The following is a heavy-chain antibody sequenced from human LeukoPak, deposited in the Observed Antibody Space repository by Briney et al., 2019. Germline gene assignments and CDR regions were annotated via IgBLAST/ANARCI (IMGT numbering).Heavy chain of an antibody. Sequence: PGGSLRLSCAASGFTFSTCWMSWVRQAPGKGLEWVANIKEDGSEKYSVDSVKGRFTISRDNAKNSLYLQMNSLRAEDTAVYYCARPSPLTGDPHFDYWGQGTLVTVSS. J-gene: IGHJ4*02. CDR1: GFTFSTCW. CDR3: ARPSPLTGDPHFDY. V-gene: IGHV3-7*01. D-gene: IGHD7-27*01. CDR2: IKEDGSEK.